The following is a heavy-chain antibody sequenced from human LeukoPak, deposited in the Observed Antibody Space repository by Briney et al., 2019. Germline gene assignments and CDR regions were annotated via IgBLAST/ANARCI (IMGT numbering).Heavy chain of an antibody. V-gene: IGHV4-59*08. CDR3: ARRLGGTSSGFDY. CDR2: IHYSGST. CDR1: GGSISSYY. J-gene: IGHJ4*02. Sequence: WETLSLTCTVSGGSISSYYWSWIRQPPGKGLEWIGSIHYSGSTTYNPSLKSRVTISVDMSKNQFSLKLSSVTAADTAVYYCARRLGGTSSGFDYWGQGTLVTVPT. D-gene: IGHD2-2*01.